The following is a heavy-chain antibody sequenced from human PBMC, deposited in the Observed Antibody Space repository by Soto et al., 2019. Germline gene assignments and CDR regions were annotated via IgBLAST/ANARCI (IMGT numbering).Heavy chain of an antibody. Sequence: SETLSLTCTVSGGSISSGDYYWSWIRQPPGKGLEWIGYIYYSGSTYYNPSLKSRVTISVDTSKNQFSLKLSSVTAADTAVYYCARGPHCSGTSCYARLDDYWGQGTLVTVSS. CDR2: IYYSGST. V-gene: IGHV4-30-4*01. D-gene: IGHD2-2*01. J-gene: IGHJ4*02. CDR1: GGSISSGDYY. CDR3: ARGPHCSGTSCYARLDDY.